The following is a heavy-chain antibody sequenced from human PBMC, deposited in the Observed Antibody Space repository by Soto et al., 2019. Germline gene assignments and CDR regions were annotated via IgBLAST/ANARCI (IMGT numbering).Heavy chain of an antibody. V-gene: IGHV3-49*03. Sequence: LRLSCTASGFTFGEYAMSWFRQAPGKGLEWVGFIRSKTYGGTTEYAASVKGRFIISRDDSKSIAHLQMNSLKTEDTAVYYCTRFMTMARGGFDPSCQGTLVTVSS. CDR2: IRSKTYGGTT. CDR1: GFTFGEYA. J-gene: IGHJ5*02. D-gene: IGHD3-10*01. CDR3: TRFMTMARGGFDP.